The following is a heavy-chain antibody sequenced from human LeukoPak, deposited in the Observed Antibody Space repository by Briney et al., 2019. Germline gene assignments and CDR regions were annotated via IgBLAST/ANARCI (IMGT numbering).Heavy chain of an antibody. J-gene: IGHJ4*02. CDR2: ISYDGSNK. D-gene: IGHD4-17*01. CDR1: GFTFSSYG. V-gene: IGHV3-30*19. CDR3: ARALTTVTTSDY. Sequence: PGGSLRLSCAASGFTFSSYGMHWVRQAPGKGLEWVAVISYDGSNKYYADSVKGRFTISRDNSKNTLYLQMNSLRAEDTAVYYCARALTTVTTSDYWGQGTLVTVSS.